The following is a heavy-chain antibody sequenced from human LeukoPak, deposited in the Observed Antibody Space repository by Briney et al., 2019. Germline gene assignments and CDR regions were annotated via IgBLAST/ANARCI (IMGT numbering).Heavy chain of an antibody. D-gene: IGHD3-22*01. V-gene: IGHV3-11*01. J-gene: IGHJ4*02. Sequence: GGSLRLSCAASGFTFSDYYMSWIRQAPGKGVERVSYISSSGSTIYYADSVKGRFTISRDNAENSLYLQMNSLRAEDTAVYYCARSYDSSGYYYDYWGQGTLVTVSS. CDR3: ARSYDSSGYYYDY. CDR1: GFTFSDYY. CDR2: ISSSGSTI.